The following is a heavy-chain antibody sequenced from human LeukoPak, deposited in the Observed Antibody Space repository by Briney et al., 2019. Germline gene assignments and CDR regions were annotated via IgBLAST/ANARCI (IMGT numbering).Heavy chain of an antibody. D-gene: IGHD6-6*01. V-gene: IGHV1-46*01. CDR3: AREASV. J-gene: IGHJ4*02. Sequence: ASVKVSCKASGHTFTSLRVHWVRQAPGQGLEWMGIMSPGDGSTDYAQKFQGRITMTGDASTNTAYMELSSLRSEDTAVYYCAREASVWGQGTLVTVSS. CDR1: GHTFTSLR. CDR2: MSPGDGST.